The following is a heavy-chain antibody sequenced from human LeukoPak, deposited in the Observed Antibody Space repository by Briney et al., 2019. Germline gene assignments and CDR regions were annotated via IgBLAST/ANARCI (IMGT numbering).Heavy chain of an antibody. D-gene: IGHD5-12*01. CDR2: INPNNGGT. J-gene: IGHJ4*02. CDR3: ARDEWLFDY. CDR1: GYTFTGYY. Sequence: ASVKVSCKASGYTFTGYYMHWVRQAPGQGLEWMGWINPNNGGTNYAQKFQGRVTMTRDTSINTACMELSGLTSDDTALYYCARDEWLFDYWGQGTLVTVSS. V-gene: IGHV1-2*02.